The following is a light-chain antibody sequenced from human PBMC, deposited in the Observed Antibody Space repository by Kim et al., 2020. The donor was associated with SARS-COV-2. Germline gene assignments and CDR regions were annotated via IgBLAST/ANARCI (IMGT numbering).Light chain of an antibody. V-gene: IGKV3-20*01. J-gene: IGKJ1*01. CDR3: QQYDTPPKT. CDR2: ATS. CDR1: QSVSSNY. Sequence: FSGERPTPSCRASQSVSSNYLAWYRQKPGQAPRLLIYATSSRATGIPDRFSGSGSGTDFTLTISRLEPEDFAMYYCQQYDTPPKTFGQGTKVDIK.